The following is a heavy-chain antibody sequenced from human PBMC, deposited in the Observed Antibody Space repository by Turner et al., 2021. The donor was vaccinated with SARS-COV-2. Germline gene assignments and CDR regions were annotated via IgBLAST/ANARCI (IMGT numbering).Heavy chain of an antibody. CDR3: ATDYAIVEATLLDY. V-gene: IGHV1-24*01. CDR1: GYTLIELS. CDR2: FDPEDGET. J-gene: IGHJ4*02. D-gene: IGHD1-26*01. Sequence: QVQLVQSGAEVKKPGASVKVSCKVSGYTLIELSMHWVRQAPGKGLEWMGGFDPEDGETIYAKKFQGRVTMTEDTSTDTAYMELSSLRSEDTAVYYCATDYAIVEATLLDYWGQGTLVTVSS.